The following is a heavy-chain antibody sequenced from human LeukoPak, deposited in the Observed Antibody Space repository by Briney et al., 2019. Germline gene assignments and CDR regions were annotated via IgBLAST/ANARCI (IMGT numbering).Heavy chain of an antibody. J-gene: IGHJ6*04. D-gene: IGHD3-10*01. CDR1: GGTFSSYA. CDR3: VDGSGPGYYGMDV. V-gene: IGHV1-69*13. Sequence: GASVKVSCKASGGTFSSYAISWVRQAPGQGLEWMGGIIPIFGTANFAQKFQGRVTITADESTSTAYMELSSLRSEDTAVYYCVDGSGPGYYGMDVWGKGTTVTVSS. CDR2: IIPIFGTA.